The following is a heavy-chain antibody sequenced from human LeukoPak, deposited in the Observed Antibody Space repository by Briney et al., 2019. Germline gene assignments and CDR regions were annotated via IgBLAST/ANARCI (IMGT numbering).Heavy chain of an antibody. CDR2: IYTSGST. D-gene: IGHD5-12*01. CDR3: AMSPSSGYETFDY. V-gene: IGHV4-61*02. Sequence: SETLSLTCTVSGGSVTSGNYYWHWIRQPAGKGLEWIGRIYTSGSTNYNPSLKSRVTMSVDTSKNQFSLKLSSVTAADTAVYYCAMSPSSGYETFDYWGQGTLVTVSS. J-gene: IGHJ4*02. CDR1: GGSVTSGNYY.